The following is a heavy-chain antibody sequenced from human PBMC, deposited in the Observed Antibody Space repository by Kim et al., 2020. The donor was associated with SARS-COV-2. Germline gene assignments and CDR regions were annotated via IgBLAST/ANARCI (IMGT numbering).Heavy chain of an antibody. CDR1: GYTFTSYG. V-gene: IGHV1-18*01. D-gene: IGHD3-3*01. CDR3: ATYYDFWSGYSRADDY. J-gene: IGHJ4*02. Sequence: ASVKVSCKASGYTFTSYGISWVRQAPGQGLEWMGWISAYNGNTNYAQKLQGRVTMTTDTSTSTAYMELRSLRSDDTAVYYCATYYDFWSGYSRADDYWGQGTLVTVSS. CDR2: ISAYNGNT.